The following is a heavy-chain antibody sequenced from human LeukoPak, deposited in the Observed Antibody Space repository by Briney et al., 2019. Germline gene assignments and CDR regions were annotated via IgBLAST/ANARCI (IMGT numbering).Heavy chain of an antibody. CDR1: GYSISSGYY. CDR2: IYHSGNT. V-gene: IGHV4-38-2*02. Sequence: SETLSLTCTVSGYSISSGYYWGWNRQPPGKGLEWIGNIYHSGNTYYNPSLKSRVTVSLDMSKNQFSLKLNSVTAADTALYYCARAYSSSWYWNWFDPWGQGTLVTVSS. CDR3: ARAYSSSWYWNWFDP. D-gene: IGHD6-13*01. J-gene: IGHJ5*02.